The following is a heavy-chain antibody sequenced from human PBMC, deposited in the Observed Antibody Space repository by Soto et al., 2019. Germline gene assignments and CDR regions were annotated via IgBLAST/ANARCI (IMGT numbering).Heavy chain of an antibody. J-gene: IGHJ4*02. CDR1: GGLISTYY. D-gene: IGHD1-1*01. CDR2: VYYTGNT. Sequence: QVRLQESGPGVVKPSETLSLSCNVSGGLISTYYWTWIRQPPGKGLEWVGNVYYTGNTHHNPSLKSRVSISVDTSKNQFSMHLTSVTDADTAVYYCARGWLTAGIDFWGQGILVTVSS. CDR3: ARGWLTAGIDF. V-gene: IGHV4-59*01.